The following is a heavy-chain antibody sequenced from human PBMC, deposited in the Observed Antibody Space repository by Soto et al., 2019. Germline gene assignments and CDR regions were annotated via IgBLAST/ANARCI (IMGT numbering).Heavy chain of an antibody. Sequence: EVQLVQSGAEMKKPGESLKISCKASGYDFTSYWIGWVRQMPGKGLELMGIVYPGDTDTKYSPSFQGQVTISGDKSITTTYLQWNSLKASDTAMYYCARLGSWANYHTLDVWGQGAMVTVSS. CDR3: ARLGSWANYHTLDV. CDR2: VYPGDTDT. CDR1: GYDFTSYW. D-gene: IGHD3-22*01. J-gene: IGHJ3*01. V-gene: IGHV5-51*03.